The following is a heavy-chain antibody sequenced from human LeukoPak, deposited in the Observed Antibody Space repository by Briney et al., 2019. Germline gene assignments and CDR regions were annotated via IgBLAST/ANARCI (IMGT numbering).Heavy chain of an antibody. CDR2: INHSGST. CDR1: GGSFSGYY. J-gene: IGHJ4*02. Sequence: SETLSLTCAVYGGSFSGYYWSWIRQPPGKGLEWIGEINHSGSTNYNPSLKRRVTISVDTSKNQFSLKLSSVTAADTAVYYCARTAAAGLASDYWGQGTLVAVSS. CDR3: ARTAAAGLASDY. D-gene: IGHD6-13*01. V-gene: IGHV4-34*01.